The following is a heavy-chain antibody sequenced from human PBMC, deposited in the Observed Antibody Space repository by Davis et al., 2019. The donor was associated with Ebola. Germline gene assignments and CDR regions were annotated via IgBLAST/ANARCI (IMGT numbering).Heavy chain of an antibody. D-gene: IGHD6-19*01. Sequence: VSVKVSCKASGYTFTSYYMHWVRQAPGQGLEWMGIINPSGGSTSYAQKFQDRVTITRDRSMSTAYMELSSLRSEDTAMYYCARSGSGWYYFDYWGQGTLVTVSS. CDR2: INPSGGST. CDR1: GYTFTSYY. J-gene: IGHJ4*02. V-gene: IGHV1-46*01. CDR3: ARSGSGWYYFDY.